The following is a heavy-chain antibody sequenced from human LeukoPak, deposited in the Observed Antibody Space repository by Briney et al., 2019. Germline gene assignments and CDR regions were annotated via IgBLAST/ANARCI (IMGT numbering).Heavy chain of an antibody. CDR1: GGSITSVNL. Sequence: PSGTLPLTCAVSGGSITSVNLWAWVRQPPGKGLEWVGEMYLSGTTTCNPSLRGRATISLDRSKNQVSLRLNSVTAADTALYYCAGLVGRYSNGMYYYFDYWGQGILVTVSS. J-gene: IGHJ4*02. V-gene: IGHV4-4*02. CDR3: AGLVGRYSNGMYYYFDY. CDR2: MYLSGTT. D-gene: IGHD1-26*01.